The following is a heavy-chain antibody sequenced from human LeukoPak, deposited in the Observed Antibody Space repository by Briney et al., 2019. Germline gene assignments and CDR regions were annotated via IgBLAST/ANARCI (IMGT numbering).Heavy chain of an antibody. V-gene: IGHV4-34*01. CDR2: INHSGST. Sequence: SETLSLTCAVYGGSFSGYYWSWIRQPPGKGLEWIGEINHSGSTNYNPSLKRRVPISVDTSKNQFSLKLSSVAAAATGVYYCARVSSSSRYYYYYYMDVWGKGTTFTVSS. D-gene: IGHD6-6*01. J-gene: IGHJ6*03. CDR3: ARVSSSSRYYYYYYMDV. CDR1: GGSFSGYY.